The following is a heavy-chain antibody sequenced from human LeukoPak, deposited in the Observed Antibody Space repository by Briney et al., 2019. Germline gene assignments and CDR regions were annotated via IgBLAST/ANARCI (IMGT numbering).Heavy chain of an antibody. CDR1: GYTFTSYG. V-gene: IGHV1-18*01. CDR3: ARDRAAGYCSGGSCYQPYDY. CDR2: ISAYNGNT. Sequence: ASVKVSCKASGYTFTSYGISWVRQAPGQGLEWIGWISAYNGNTNYAQRLQGRVTMTTDTSTSTAYMELRSLRSDDTAVYYCARDRAAGYCSGGSCYQPYDYWGQGTLVTVSS. D-gene: IGHD2-15*01. J-gene: IGHJ4*02.